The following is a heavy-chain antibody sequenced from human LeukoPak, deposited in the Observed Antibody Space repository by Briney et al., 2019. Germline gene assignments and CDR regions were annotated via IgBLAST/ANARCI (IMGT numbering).Heavy chain of an antibody. CDR1: GFTFSSYA. CDR3: AKVVNPVRWELPLDYYYYGMDV. Sequence: GGSLRLSCAASGFTFSSYAMSWVRQAPGKGLEWVSAISGSGGSTYYADSVKGRFTISRDNSKNTLYLQMNSLRAEDTAVYYCAKVVNPVRWELPLDYYYYGMDVWGQGTTVTVSS. CDR2: ISGSGGST. J-gene: IGHJ6*02. V-gene: IGHV3-23*01. D-gene: IGHD1-26*01.